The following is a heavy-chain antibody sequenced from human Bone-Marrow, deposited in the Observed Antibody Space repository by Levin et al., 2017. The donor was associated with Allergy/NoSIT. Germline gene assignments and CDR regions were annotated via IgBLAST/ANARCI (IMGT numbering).Heavy chain of an antibody. D-gene: IGHD6-19*01. Sequence: PRASVKVSCAASGFTFSSYAMSWVRQAPGKGLEWVSSISGSGTITHYAESVKGRFTISRDISKNMLHLQMNSLRAEDTAIYFCAKEGLAVAGYYFDSWGQGTLVTVSS. CDR2: ISGSGTIT. CDR1: GFTFSSYA. J-gene: IGHJ4*02. CDR3: AKEGLAVAGYYFDS. V-gene: IGHV3-23*01.